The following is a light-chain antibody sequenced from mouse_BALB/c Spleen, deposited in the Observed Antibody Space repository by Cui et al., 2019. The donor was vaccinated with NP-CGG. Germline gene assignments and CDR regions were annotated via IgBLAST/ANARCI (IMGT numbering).Light chain of an antibody. Sequence: QAVVAQESALTTSPGYTVKLRCLSSTGAVTTSNYANCVQENPDQLFTGLIGGTSNRVPGVPARFSGSLIGDKAALTITGAQTEDEAIYFCALWYSTHWVFGGGTKLTVL. J-gene: IGLJ1*01. CDR2: GTS. V-gene: IGLV1*01. CDR1: TGAVTTSNY. CDR3: ALWYSTHWV.